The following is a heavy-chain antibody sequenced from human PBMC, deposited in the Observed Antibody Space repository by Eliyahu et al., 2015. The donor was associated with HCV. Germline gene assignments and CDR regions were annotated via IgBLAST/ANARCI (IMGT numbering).Heavy chain of an antibody. CDR2: IHHSGST. V-gene: IGHV4-59*11. Sequence: QVQLQESGPGLLKPSETLSLTCTVSGGSISSHYWSWFRQPPGAALEWIGYIHHSGSTNYNPSLLSRATISLDKSKNQFSLRLTSVTAADTAVYFCARDDVGLGAVVKKWGQGTLVTVSS. J-gene: IGHJ4*02. CDR3: ARDDVGLGAVVKK. CDR1: GGSISSHY. D-gene: IGHD3/OR15-3a*01.